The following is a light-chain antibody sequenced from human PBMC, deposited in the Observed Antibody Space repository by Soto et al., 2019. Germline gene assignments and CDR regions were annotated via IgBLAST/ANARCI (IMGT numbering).Light chain of an antibody. CDR3: QHYYSTPYT. Sequence: DIVMTQSPDSLAVSLGERANINCKSSQSVLYSSNNKNYLAWYQQKPGQPPKLLIYWASARESGVPDRFSGSGSGTDFTLTISSLQAEDVAVYYCQHYYSTPYTFGQGTKLEI. CDR2: WAS. V-gene: IGKV4-1*01. CDR1: QSVLYSSNNKNY. J-gene: IGKJ2*01.